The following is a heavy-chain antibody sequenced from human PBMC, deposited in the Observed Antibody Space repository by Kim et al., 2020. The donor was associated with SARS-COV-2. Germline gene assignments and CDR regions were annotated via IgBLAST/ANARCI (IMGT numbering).Heavy chain of an antibody. V-gene: IGHV4-59*13. CDR2: IYYSGST. J-gene: IGHJ6*02. CDR1: GGSISSYY. CDR3: ARDCSSTSCYESDYYYYGMDV. D-gene: IGHD2-2*01. Sequence: SETLSLTCTVSGGSISSYYWSWIRQPPGKGLEWIGYIYYSGSTKYNPSLKSRVTISVDTSKNQFSLKLSSVTAADTAVYYCARDCSSTSCYESDYYYYGMDVWGQGTTVTVSS.